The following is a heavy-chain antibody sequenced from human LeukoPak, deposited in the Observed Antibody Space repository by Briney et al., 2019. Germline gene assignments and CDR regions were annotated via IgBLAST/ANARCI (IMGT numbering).Heavy chain of an antibody. V-gene: IGHV4-59*01. D-gene: IGHD6-19*01. CDR1: GGSISNYY. J-gene: IGHJ4*02. Sequence: KPSETLSLTCTVSGGSISNYYWNWIRQPPGKGLEWFGYIYYSGSTNYNPSLKSRVTISVDTSKNQFSLKLSSVTAADTAVYYCARDARPYSSGYYFDYWGQGTLVTVSS. CDR2: IYYSGST. CDR3: ARDARPYSSGYYFDY.